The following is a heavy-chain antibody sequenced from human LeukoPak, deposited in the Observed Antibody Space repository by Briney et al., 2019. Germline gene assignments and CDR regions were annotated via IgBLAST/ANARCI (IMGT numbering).Heavy chain of an antibody. J-gene: IGHJ3*01. CDR3: GSYRRAYDV. D-gene: IGHD1-26*01. Sequence: PGGSLRLSCAASGFMFSSNWMSWVRLAPGKGLEWVSDILDDGRIYYADSVKGRFTISRDHSQNKVNLQMDNLRAEDAAIYYCGSYRRAYDVWGQGTVVTVAS. CDR1: GFMFSSNW. V-gene: IGHV3-23*01. CDR2: ILDDGRI.